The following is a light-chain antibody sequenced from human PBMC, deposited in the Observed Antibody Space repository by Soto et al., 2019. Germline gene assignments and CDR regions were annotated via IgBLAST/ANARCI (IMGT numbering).Light chain of an antibody. Sequence: EIVMTQSPATLSVSPGERATLSCRASQRVSSNLAWYQQKPGQAPRLLISVASTRATGIPARFSGSGSGTEFTLTISSLQSEDFAGYYCQQDNNWPQTFGQGKKGEIK. CDR2: VAS. V-gene: IGKV3-15*01. CDR3: QQDNNWPQT. CDR1: QRVSSN. J-gene: IGKJ1*01.